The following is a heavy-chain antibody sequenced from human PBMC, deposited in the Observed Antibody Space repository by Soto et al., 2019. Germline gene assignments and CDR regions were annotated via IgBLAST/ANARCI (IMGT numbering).Heavy chain of an antibody. CDR1: GFTFSTYP. CDR3: AKPPVITASYYYYDMDV. CDR2: ISGSGIST. D-gene: IGHD4-4*01. Sequence: EAQLSESGGGLVQPGGSLRLSCAASGFTFSTYPMSWVRQAPGKGLEWVSGISGSGISTYYADSVKGRFTISRDNSKNTVFLQMNSLRAEDTAVYYCAKPPVITASYYYYDMDVWGQGNTVTVSS. V-gene: IGHV3-23*01. J-gene: IGHJ6*02.